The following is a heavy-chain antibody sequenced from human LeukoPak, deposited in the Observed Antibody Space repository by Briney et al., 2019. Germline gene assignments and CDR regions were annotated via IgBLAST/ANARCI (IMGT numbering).Heavy chain of an antibody. J-gene: IGHJ6*03. CDR2: IIPIFGTE. CDR3: ARGLPYGDYRVGYMDV. Sequence: ASVKVSSKASGGTFSSYAISWVRQAPGQGLEWMGGIIPIFGTEYYAQKFQGRVTITTDESTSTAYMELSSLRSEDTAVYYCARGLPYGDYRVGYMDVWGKGTTVTVSS. D-gene: IGHD4-17*01. V-gene: IGHV1-69*05. CDR1: GGTFSSYA.